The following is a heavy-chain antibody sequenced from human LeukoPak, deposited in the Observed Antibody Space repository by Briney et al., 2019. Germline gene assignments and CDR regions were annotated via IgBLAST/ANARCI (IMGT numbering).Heavy chain of an antibody. J-gene: IGHJ4*02. CDR3: ARDRGSSSSSPFDY. CDR2: ISGYNAST. Sequence: ASVKVSCKASGYTFTSYGISWVRQAPGQGLEWMGWISGYNASTNYAQKLQGRVTMTTDTSTNTAYLELRSLRSDDTAVYYCARDRGSSSSSPFDYWGQGTLVTVSS. D-gene: IGHD6-6*01. V-gene: IGHV1-18*01. CDR1: GYTFTSYG.